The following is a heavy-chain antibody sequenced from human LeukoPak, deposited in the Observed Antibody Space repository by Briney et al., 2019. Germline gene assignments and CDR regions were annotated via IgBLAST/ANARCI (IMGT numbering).Heavy chain of an antibody. J-gene: IGHJ4*02. D-gene: IGHD3/OR15-3a*01. CDR3: AKRGVVIRVVLVGFHKEAYYFES. V-gene: IGHV3-33*06. CDR1: GFTFSSYG. Sequence: PGGSLRLSCAASGFTFSSYGMHWVRQAPGKGLEWEAVIWYDGSNKYYADSVKGRFTISRDNSKNTLYLQMNSLRAEDTAVYFCAKRGVVIRVVLVGFHKEAYYFESWGQGALVTVSS. CDR2: IWYDGSNK.